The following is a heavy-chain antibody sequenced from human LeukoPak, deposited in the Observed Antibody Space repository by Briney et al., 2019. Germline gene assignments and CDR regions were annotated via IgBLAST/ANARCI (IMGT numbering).Heavy chain of an antibody. CDR1: GYTFTSYG. J-gene: IGHJ4*02. CDR3: ARDIVVVVAAATGDYGGYSDDY. V-gene: IGHV1-18*01. Sequence: GASVKVSCKASGYTFTSYGISWVRQAPGQGLEWMGWISAYNGNTNYAQKPQGRVTMTTDTSTSTAYMELRSLRSDDTAVYYCARDIVVVVAAATGDYGGYSDDYWGQGTLVTVSS. D-gene: IGHD2-15*01. CDR2: ISAYNGNT.